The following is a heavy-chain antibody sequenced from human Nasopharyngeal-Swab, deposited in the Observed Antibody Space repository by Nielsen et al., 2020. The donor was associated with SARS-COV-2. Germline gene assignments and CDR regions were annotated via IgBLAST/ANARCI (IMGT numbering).Heavy chain of an antibody. CDR3: ARQGVFVPAYFHQYYMDV. Sequence: GEALKISCAASGFSFSTYWMTWVRQAPGKGLEWVANIKQDGSEKYYVDSEKGRFTVSRDNPKNLLYLQVNSLRAEDTAVYYCARQGVFVPAYFHQYYMDVWGKGTTVTVSS. J-gene: IGHJ6*03. V-gene: IGHV3-7*03. D-gene: IGHD3-16*02. CDR2: IKQDGSEK. CDR1: GFSFSTYW.